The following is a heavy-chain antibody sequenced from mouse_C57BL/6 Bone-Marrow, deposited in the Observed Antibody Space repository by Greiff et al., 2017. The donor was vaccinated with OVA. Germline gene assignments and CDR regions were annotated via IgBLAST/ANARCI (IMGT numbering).Heavy chain of an antibody. D-gene: IGHD2-5*01. CDR3: VRQEGYSTAWFAY. V-gene: IGHV10-1*01. CDR1: GFSFNTYA. J-gene: IGHJ3*01. Sequence: EVQRVESGGGLVQPKGSLKLSCAASGFSFNTYAMNWVRQAPGKGLEWVARIRSKSNNYATYYADSVKDRFTISRDDSESMLYLQMNNLKTEDTAMYYCVRQEGYSTAWFAYWGQGTLVTVSA. CDR2: IRSKSNNYAT.